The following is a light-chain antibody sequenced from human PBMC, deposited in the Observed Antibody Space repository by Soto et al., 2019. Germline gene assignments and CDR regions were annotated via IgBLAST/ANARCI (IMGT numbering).Light chain of an antibody. V-gene: IGKV1-39*01. Sequence: DIQMTQSPSSLSASVGDRVTITFRASQSISSYLNWYQQKPWKAPKLLIYAASSLQSGVPSRFSGSGSRTDLTLTISSLQPEDFATYYCQQSYSTPLKFRLGTKV. CDR1: QSISSY. CDR3: QQSYSTPLK. CDR2: AAS. J-gene: IGKJ1*01.